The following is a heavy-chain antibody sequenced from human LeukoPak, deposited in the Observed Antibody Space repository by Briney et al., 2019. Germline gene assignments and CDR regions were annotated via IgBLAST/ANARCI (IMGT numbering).Heavy chain of an antibody. Sequence: PSQTLSLTCTVSGGSISSGSYYWSWIRQPAGKGLEWIGRIYTSGSTNYNPSLKSRVTISVDTSKNQFSLKLSSVTAADTAVYYCARYYDFVPDYWGQEPWSPSPQ. CDR3: ARYYDFVPDY. V-gene: IGHV4-61*02. CDR1: GGSISSGSYY. CDR2: IYTSGST. D-gene: IGHD3-3*01. J-gene: IGHJ4*01.